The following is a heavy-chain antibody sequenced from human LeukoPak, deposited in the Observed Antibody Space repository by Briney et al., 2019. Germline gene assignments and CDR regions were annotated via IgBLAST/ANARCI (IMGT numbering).Heavy chain of an antibody. CDR2: IKPSNGDT. CDR3: ASPPLSSAMYYAH. J-gene: IGHJ4*02. V-gene: IGHV1-2*02. CDR1: GYNFSGHY. D-gene: IGHD1-26*01. Sequence: ASVKVSCKASGYNFSGHYMHWVRQAPGQGLEWMGWIKPSNGDTKYAQNFQGRVTMTRNTSISTAYMELSSLRSDDTAVYCWASPPLSSAMYYAHWGQGTLVTVSS.